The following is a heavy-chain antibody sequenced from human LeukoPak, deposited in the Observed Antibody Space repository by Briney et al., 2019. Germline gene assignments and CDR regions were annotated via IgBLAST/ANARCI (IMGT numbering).Heavy chain of an antibody. D-gene: IGHD2-2*01. CDR2: ISGSGGST. J-gene: IGHJ4*02. CDR1: GFTFSNYA. Sequence: GGSLRLSCAASGFTFSNYAMSWVRQAPGKGLEWVSVISGSGGSTYYADSVKGRFTISRDNSNNTLYLQMNSPRAEDTAVYYCANTGCSSTSCSPNYWGQGTLVTVSS. V-gene: IGHV3-23*01. CDR3: ANTGCSSTSCSPNY.